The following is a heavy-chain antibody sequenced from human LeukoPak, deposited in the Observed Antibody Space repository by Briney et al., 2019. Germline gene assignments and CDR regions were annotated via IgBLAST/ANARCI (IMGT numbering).Heavy chain of an antibody. Sequence: GGSLRLFCTVSGFTVSSNSMSWVRQAPGKGLEWVSFIYSDNTHYSDSVKGRFTISRDNSKNTLYLQMNSLRAEDTAVYYCARRAGAYSHPYDYWGQGTLVTVSS. J-gene: IGHJ4*02. CDR1: GFTVSSNS. CDR2: IYSDNT. CDR3: ARRAGAYSHPYDY. V-gene: IGHV3-53*01. D-gene: IGHD4/OR15-4a*01.